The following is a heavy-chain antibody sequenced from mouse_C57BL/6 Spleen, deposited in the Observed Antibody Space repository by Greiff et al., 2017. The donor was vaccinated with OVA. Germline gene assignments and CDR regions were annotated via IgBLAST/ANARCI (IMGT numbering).Heavy chain of an antibody. J-gene: IGHJ4*01. Sequence: EVMLVESGPGLAKPSQTLSLTCSVTGYSITSYYWNWIRKFPGNKLEYMGYISYSGSTYYNPSLKSRISITRDTSKNQYYLQLNSVTTEDTATYYCARSPYYYGSSYVRYYAMDYWGQGTSVTVSS. CDR3: ARSPYYYGSSYVRYYAMDY. CDR2: ISYSGST. CDR1: GYSITSYY. D-gene: IGHD1-1*01. V-gene: IGHV3-8*01.